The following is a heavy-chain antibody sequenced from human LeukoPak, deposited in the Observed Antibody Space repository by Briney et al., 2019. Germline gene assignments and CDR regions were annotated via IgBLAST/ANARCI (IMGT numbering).Heavy chain of an antibody. D-gene: IGHD2/OR15-2a*01. J-gene: IGHJ5*02. V-gene: IGHV4-61*02. CDR3: TRGDNT. Sequence: SETLSLTCTVSGGAISSGSSYWSWIRQPPGKGLEWIGRIYTSGNTNYKPSLQSRVTISVDTAKNQFSLKLSPVTAADTAVYYCTRGDNTWGQGTLVTVSS. CDR2: IYTSGNT. CDR1: GGAISSGSSY.